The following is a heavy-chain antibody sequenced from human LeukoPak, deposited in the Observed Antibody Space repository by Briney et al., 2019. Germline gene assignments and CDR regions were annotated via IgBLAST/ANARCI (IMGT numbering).Heavy chain of an antibody. D-gene: IGHD2-21*02. Sequence: GGPLRLSCVASGFTLMNYGMHWVCQAPGKGLEWVSFIRSDGSYQYYTDSVRGRFIISRDVSANAVFLQMNSLTLEDTAVYFCARDVRATVVTAGPDYWGRGTLVTVSS. CDR2: IRSDGSYQ. J-gene: IGHJ4*02. CDR1: GFTLMNYG. V-gene: IGHV3-30*02. CDR3: ARDVRATVVTAGPDY.